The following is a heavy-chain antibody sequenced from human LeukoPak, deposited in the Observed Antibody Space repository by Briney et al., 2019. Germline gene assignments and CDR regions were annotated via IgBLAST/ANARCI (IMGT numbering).Heavy chain of an antibody. J-gene: IGHJ4*02. Sequence: KPSETLSLTCTVSGGSISSYYWSWIRQPPGKGLEWIGYIYYSGSTNYNPSLKSRVTISVDTSKNQFSLKLSSVTAADTAVYYCARGYSRITNFDYWGQGTLVTVSS. CDR1: GGSISSYY. CDR2: IYYSGST. V-gene: IGHV4-59*01. D-gene: IGHD6-13*01. CDR3: ARGYSRITNFDY.